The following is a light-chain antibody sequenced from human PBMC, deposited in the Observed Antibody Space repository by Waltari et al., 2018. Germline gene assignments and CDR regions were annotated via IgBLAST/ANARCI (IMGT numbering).Light chain of an antibody. Sequence: DIQMTQSPSTLSASVGGRVTITFRASQSISGWLAWYQQKPGKAPKLLISYASNLESGVPSRFSGGGSGTDFTLTISSLQPEDFATYYCQQYNTFPITFGQGTRLDIK. J-gene: IGKJ5*01. CDR3: QQYNTFPIT. V-gene: IGKV1-5*01. CDR1: QSISGW. CDR2: YAS.